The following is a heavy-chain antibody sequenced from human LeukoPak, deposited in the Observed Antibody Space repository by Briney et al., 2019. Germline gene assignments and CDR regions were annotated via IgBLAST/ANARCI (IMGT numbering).Heavy chain of an antibody. V-gene: IGHV3-66*02. CDR3: ARGGGAYCGGDCYRNFDY. CDR2: IYAGGSR. J-gene: IGHJ4*02. CDR1: GFTVTSTY. Sequence: GGSLRLSCAVSGFTVTSTYMSWVRQAPGKGLEWVSVIYAGGSRYYADSVKGRFTIFRDSSKNTLHFQMNNLRPDDTAVYYCARGGGAYCGGDCYRNFDYWGQGALVTVSS. D-gene: IGHD2-21*02.